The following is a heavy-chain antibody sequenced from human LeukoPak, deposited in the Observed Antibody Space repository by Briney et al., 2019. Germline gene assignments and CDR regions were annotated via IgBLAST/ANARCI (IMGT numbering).Heavy chain of an antibody. CDR3: AREGGSCSSTSCRNEYYFDY. CDR1: GFTFSSYA. V-gene: IGHV3-30-3*01. CDR2: ISYDGSNK. Sequence: GGSLRLSCAASGFTFSSYAMHWVRQAPGKGLEWVAVISYDGSNKYYADSVKGRFTISRDNSKNTLYLQMNSLRAEDTAVYYCAREGGSCSSTSCRNEYYFDYWGQGTLVTVSS. D-gene: IGHD2-2*01. J-gene: IGHJ4*02.